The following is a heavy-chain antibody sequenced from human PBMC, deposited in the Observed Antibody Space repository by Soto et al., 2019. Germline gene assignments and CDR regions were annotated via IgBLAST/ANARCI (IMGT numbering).Heavy chain of an antibody. V-gene: IGHV4-39*01. CDR1: RDSIRENKYY. D-gene: IGHD3-22*01. Sequence: SETLCPTYTLSRDSIRENKYYRGWIRQPPGKGLEWIGSVFYNGNTYHNPSLKSRVTMSVDTSNNQFSLRTSSVTAADTSVYYCAKHPYNPLVRPFWHFDLWGRGTLVTVSS. CDR2: VFYNGNT. J-gene: IGHJ2*01. CDR3: AKHPYNPLVRPFWHFDL.